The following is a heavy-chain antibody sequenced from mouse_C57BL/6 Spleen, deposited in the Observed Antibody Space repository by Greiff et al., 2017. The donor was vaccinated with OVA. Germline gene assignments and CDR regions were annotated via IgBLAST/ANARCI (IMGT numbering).Heavy chain of an antibody. J-gene: IGHJ3*01. Sequence: QLQQPGAELVRPGSSVKLSCKASGYTFTSYWKHWVKPRPLQGLEWIGNIYPSDSETHFNQKFKDKATLTVDNTSSTDYMRLSSLASEDSAVYCCGRRGQLSAWFAYWGQGTLVTVSA. CDR3: GRRGQLSAWFAY. D-gene: IGHD3-2*02. V-gene: IGHV1-52*01. CDR1: GYTFTSYW. CDR2: IYPSDSET.